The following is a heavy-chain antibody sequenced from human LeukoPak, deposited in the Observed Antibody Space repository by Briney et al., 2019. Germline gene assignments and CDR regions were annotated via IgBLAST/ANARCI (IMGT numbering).Heavy chain of an antibody. D-gene: IGHD6-19*01. CDR1: GYTFTGYY. J-gene: IGHJ5*02. Sequence: ASVKVSCKASGYTFTGYYMHWVRQAPGQGLEWMGRINPYSGGTNYAQKFQGRVTMTRDTSISTAYMELSRLRSDDTAVYYCAREGRARSSGWYNWFDPWGQGTLVTVSS. V-gene: IGHV1-2*06. CDR2: INPYSGGT. CDR3: AREGRARSSGWYNWFDP.